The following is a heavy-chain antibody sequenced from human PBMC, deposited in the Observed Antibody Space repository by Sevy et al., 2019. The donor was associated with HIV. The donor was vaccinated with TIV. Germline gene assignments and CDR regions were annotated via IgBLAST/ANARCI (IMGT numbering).Heavy chain of an antibody. D-gene: IGHD2-21*02. CDR3: AKVACGADCSYFNS. CDR1: GFTFSNYD. J-gene: IGHJ4*02. CDR2: ISGSGGST. V-gene: IGHV3-23*01. Sequence: GGSLRPSCAASGFTFSNYDMYWVRHTPGKGLERVSAISGSGGSTYYADSVQGRFTISRDNSKNTLYLQMNSLSLDDTAVYYCAKVACGADCSYFNSWGQGTQVTVSS.